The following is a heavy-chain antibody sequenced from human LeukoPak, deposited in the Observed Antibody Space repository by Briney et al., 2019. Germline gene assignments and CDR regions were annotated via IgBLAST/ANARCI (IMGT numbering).Heavy chain of an antibody. CDR1: GFTFSSYA. J-gene: IGHJ4*02. Sequence: GGSLRLSCAASGFTFSSYAMSWVRQAPGKGLEWVSAISGSGGSTYYADSVKGRFTISRDNSKNTLYLQMNSLRAEDTAVYYCAKAKPLIELMVYAYFDYWGKGTLVTVSS. CDR3: AKAKPLIELMVYAYFDY. V-gene: IGHV3-23*01. CDR2: ISGSGGST. D-gene: IGHD2-8*01.